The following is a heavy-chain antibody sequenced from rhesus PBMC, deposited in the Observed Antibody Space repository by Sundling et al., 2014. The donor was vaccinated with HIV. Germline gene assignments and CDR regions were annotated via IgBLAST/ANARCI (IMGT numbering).Heavy chain of an antibody. J-gene: IGHJ4*01. CDR3: AREDIWTGYYLDL. CDR1: GASISSNF. D-gene: IGHD3-3*01. Sequence: QVQLQESGPGLVKPSETLSLTCAVSGASISSNFWSWIRQPPGKGLEWIGRVSGSGGSTDYNPSLKSRVSISADTSKNQFSLRLSSVTAADTAVYYCAREDIWTGYYLDLWGQGVLVTVSS. V-gene: IGHV4-173*01. CDR2: VSGSGGST.